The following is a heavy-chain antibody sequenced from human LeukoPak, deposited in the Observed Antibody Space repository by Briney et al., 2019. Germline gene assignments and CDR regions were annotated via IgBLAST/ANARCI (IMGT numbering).Heavy chain of an antibody. J-gene: IGHJ4*02. D-gene: IGHD3-16*02. CDR2: IIPILGIA. V-gene: IGHV1-69*04. CDR3: ASDNRDYDYVWGSYRRLGLDF. CDR1: GGTFSSYA. Sequence: ASVKVSCKASGGTFSSYAISWARQAPGQGLEWMGRIIPILGIANYAQKFQGRVTITADKSTSTAYMELSSLRSEDTAVYYCASDNRDYDYVWGSYRRLGLDFWGQGTLVTVSS.